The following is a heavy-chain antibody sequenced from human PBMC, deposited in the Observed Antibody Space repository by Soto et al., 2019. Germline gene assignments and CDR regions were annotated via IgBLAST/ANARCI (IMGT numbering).Heavy chain of an antibody. J-gene: IGHJ4*02. CDR1: GFTFSSYA. CDR2: ISYDGSNK. V-gene: IGHV3-30-3*01. CDR3: AREKGGRYAHFDY. D-gene: IGHD1-26*01. Sequence: GGSLRLSCAASGFTFSSYAMHWVRQAPGKGLEWVAVISYDGSNKYYEDSVKGRFTISRDNSKNTLYLQMNSLRAEDAVVYYCAREKGGRYAHFDYWGQGTLVTVSS.